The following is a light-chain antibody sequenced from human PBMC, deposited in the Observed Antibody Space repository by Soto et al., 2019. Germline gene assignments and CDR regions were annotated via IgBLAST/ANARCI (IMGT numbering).Light chain of an antibody. CDR1: SSDVGGYNY. CDR3: CSYAGGHTSLL. V-gene: IGLV2-11*01. J-gene: IGLJ2*01. Sequence: QSALTQPRSVSGSPGQSVTISCTGTSSDVGGYNYVSWYQQHPGTVPKLMIYDVSNRPSGVPDRFSGSKSGNTASLTISGLQAEDEADYYCCSYAGGHTSLLFGGGTTLTVL. CDR2: DVS.